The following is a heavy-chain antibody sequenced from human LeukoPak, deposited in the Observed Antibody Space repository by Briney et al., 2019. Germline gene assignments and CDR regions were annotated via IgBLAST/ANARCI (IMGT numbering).Heavy chain of an antibody. CDR3: AISSWYDLADN. CDR2: ISFDGSNK. V-gene: IGHV3-30*04. J-gene: IGHJ4*02. D-gene: IGHD6-13*01. Sequence: PGGSLRLSCAASGFTFSNYAIHWVRQAPGKGLEWVAVISFDGSNKYYADSVKGRFTISRDNAKNSLSLQMNILGAEDTAVYYCAISSWYDLADNWGQGTLVTVSS. CDR1: GFTFSNYA.